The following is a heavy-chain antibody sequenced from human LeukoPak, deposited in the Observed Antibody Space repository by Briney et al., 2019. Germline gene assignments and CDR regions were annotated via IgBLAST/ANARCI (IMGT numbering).Heavy chain of an antibody. D-gene: IGHD3-9*01. CDR1: GGSFSGYY. CDR2: INHSGST. Sequence: SETLSLTCAVYGGSFSGYYWSWIRQPPGKGLEWIGEINHSGSTNYNPSLKSRVTISVDTSKNQFSLKLSSVTAADTAVYHCARGISDILTGYFWFDPWGQGTLVTVSS. CDR3: ARGISDILTGYFWFDP. V-gene: IGHV4-34*01. J-gene: IGHJ5*02.